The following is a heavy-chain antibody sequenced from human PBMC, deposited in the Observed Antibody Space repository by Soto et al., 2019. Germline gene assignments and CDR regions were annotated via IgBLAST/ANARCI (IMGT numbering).Heavy chain of an antibody. J-gene: IGHJ6*03. D-gene: IGHD3-16*01. Sequence: QVQMQESGPGLVKPSETLSLTCTVSGDSVRNQYWSWIRRPPGRGLEWIGYIYRSGSTKYNPSLKRRLTSSVDTSKNQFSLKLSSVTAADTAVYYCARTLDYGHMEVCGKGTTVTVSS. V-gene: IGHV4-4*09. CDR3: ARTLDYGHMEV. CDR2: IYRSGST. CDR1: GDSVRNQY.